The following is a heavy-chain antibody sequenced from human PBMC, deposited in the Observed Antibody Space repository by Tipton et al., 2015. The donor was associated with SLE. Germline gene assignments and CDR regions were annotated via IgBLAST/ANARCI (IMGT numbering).Heavy chain of an antibody. J-gene: IGHJ3*02. V-gene: IGHV4-59*01. Sequence: TLSLTCTVSGGSITRSYWSWIRPPPGKGLEWIGYIYYSGGTKYDPSLKSRVTISLDASKNQVSLRLSSVTAADTAVYYCARGTDIVVVPARGAFDIWGQGTMVTVSS. D-gene: IGHD2-2*01. CDR1: GGSITRSY. CDR2: IYYSGGT. CDR3: ARGTDIVVVPARGAFDI.